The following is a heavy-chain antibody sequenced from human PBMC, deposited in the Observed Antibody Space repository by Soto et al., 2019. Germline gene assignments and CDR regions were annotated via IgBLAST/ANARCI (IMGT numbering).Heavy chain of an antibody. V-gene: IGHV3-48*01. CDR3: TGGGVSSGPGY. D-gene: IGHD3-22*01. CDR1: GFTFSSSS. CDR2: IDTLSSTM. J-gene: IGHJ4*02. Sequence: EVQLVESGGGLVQPGGSLRLSCAASGFTFSSSSMNWVRQAPGKGLEWVSFIDTLSSTMYYADSVRGRFTISRDNAKNALYLQMSSLRAEYTAIYYCTGGGVSSGPGYWGQGTLVTVSS.